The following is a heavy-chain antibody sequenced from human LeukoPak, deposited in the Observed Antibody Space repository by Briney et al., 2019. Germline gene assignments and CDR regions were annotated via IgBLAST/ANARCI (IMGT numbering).Heavy chain of an antibody. V-gene: IGHV4-30-2*01. Sequence: PSETLSLTCAVSGGSISSGGYSWSWIRQPPGKGLEWIGEINHSGSTNYNPSLKSRVTISVDTSKNQFSLKLSSVTAADTAVYYCARGIVVVTAAKVDYFDYWGQGTLVTVSS. CDR2: INHSGST. J-gene: IGHJ4*02. CDR1: GGSISSGGYS. CDR3: ARGIVVVTAAKVDYFDY. D-gene: IGHD2-2*01.